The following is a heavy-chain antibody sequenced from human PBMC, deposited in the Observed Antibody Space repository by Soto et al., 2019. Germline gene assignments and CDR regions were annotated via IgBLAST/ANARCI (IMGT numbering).Heavy chain of an antibody. CDR3: ARDHSTYGDYAVKGLRD. Sequence: QVQLVQSGAEVKKPGSSVKVSCKASEGTFSNYAISWVRQAPGQGLEWMGGIIPLFGTTNYAQKFQCRVTITADESTSTAYMELNSLTSEDTAVYYCARDHSTYGDYAVKGLRDWGQGVLVTVSS. CDR1: EGTFSNYA. V-gene: IGHV1-69*01. D-gene: IGHD4-17*01. J-gene: IGHJ4*02. CDR2: IIPLFGTT.